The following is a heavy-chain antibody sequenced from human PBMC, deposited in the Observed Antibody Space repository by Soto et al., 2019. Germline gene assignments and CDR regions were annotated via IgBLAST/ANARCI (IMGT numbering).Heavy chain of an antibody. D-gene: IGHD6-13*01. Sequence: SVKVSCKASGGTFSSYTISWVRQAPGQGLEWMGRIIPSRGIANYAQKFQGRVTITADKSTSTAYMELSSLRSEDTAVYYCARSQSSSRSAFDIWGQGTMVPSPQ. V-gene: IGHV1-69*02. CDR2: IIPSRGIA. CDR3: ARSQSSSRSAFDI. J-gene: IGHJ3*02. CDR1: GGTFSSYT.